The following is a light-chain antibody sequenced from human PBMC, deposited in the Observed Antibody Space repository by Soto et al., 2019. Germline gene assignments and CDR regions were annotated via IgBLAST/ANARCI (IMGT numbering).Light chain of an antibody. CDR3: YSYAGSYTWV. V-gene: IGLV2-11*01. CDR1: SSYVGGYNY. Sequence: QSVLTQPRSVSGSPGQSVTISCTGSSSYVGGYNYVSWYQHHPGKAPKLLISDVTKRPSGVPDRFSGSKSGNTASLTISGLQAEDEADYYCYSYAGSYTWVFGGGTKLTVL. J-gene: IGLJ3*02. CDR2: DVT.